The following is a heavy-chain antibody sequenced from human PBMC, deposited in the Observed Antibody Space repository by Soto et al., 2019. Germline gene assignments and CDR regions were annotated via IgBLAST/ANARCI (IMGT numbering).Heavy chain of an antibody. V-gene: IGHV4-30-4*01. D-gene: IGHD3-10*01. Sequence: SETLSLTCPVSGCSISSGDYYWSWIRRPPGKGLEWIGYIYYSGSTYYNPSLKSRVTISVDTSKNQFSLKLSSVTAADTAVYYCARTAAVRGGRSGWFDPWGQGTLVTVSS. CDR3: ARTAAVRGGRSGWFDP. J-gene: IGHJ5*02. CDR1: GCSISSGDYY. CDR2: IYYSGST.